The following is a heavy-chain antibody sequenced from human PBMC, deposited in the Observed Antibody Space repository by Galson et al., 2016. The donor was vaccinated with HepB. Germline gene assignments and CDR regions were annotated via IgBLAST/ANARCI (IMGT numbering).Heavy chain of an antibody. CDR3: ARTLDYSSGTYIKD. V-gene: IGHV4-31*03. D-gene: IGHD3-10*01. CDR2: IYYSGNT. CDR1: GDSIRNGSYY. Sequence: TLSLTCTVSGDSIRNGSYYWSWIRQHPGKGLEWIGYIYYSGNTYYSPSLKTRVTISVDTSKNQFSLKLSSVTAADTAVYYCARTLDYSSGTYIKDWGQGTLVTVSS. J-gene: IGHJ4*02.